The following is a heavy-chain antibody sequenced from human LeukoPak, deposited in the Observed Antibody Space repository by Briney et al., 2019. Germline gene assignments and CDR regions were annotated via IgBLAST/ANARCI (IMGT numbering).Heavy chain of an antibody. Sequence: PGGSLRLSCAASGFTFTYCAMSWVRQAPGKGLEWVSRISGSGGSTYYADSVKGRFTISRDNSKNTLYLQMNSLRAEDTAVYYCAKARYSSGGSFDSWGQGTLVTVSS. J-gene: IGHJ4*02. CDR1: GFTFTYCA. V-gene: IGHV3-23*01. CDR3: AKARYSSGGSFDS. D-gene: IGHD6-19*01. CDR2: ISGSGGST.